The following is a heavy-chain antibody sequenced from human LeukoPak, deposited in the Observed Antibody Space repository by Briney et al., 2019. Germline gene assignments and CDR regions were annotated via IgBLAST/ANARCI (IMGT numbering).Heavy chain of an antibody. CDR1: GYTFTNYY. J-gene: IGHJ3*02. CDR3: ARVARRYYDSSGPDAFDI. CDR2: INPSGGST. Sequence: ASVKVSCKASGYTFTNYYINWVRQAPGQGLEWMGIINPSGGSTSYAHKFQGRVTMTRDTSTSTAYMELSSLRSEDTAVYYCARVARRYYDSSGPDAFDIWGQGTMVTVSS. D-gene: IGHD3-22*01. V-gene: IGHV1-46*01.